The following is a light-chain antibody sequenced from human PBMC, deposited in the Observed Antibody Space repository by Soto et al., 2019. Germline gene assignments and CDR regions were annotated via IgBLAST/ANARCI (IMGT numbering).Light chain of an antibody. V-gene: IGKV3-11*01. Sequence: EIVLAQSPATRSLSPGDRATLSCRARQSVSTSSAWYQQQPGQARSLPIYPASIRATRTPARFSGSASGTDFPLTITSLEPEDFPVYYCQQRSNWPPLTPGQATRLEI. CDR2: PAS. CDR3: QQRSNWPPLT. J-gene: IGKJ5*01. CDR1: QSVSTS.